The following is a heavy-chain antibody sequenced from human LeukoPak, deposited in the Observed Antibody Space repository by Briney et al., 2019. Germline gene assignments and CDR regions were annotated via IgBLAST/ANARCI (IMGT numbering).Heavy chain of an antibody. CDR1: GFTFTTYA. Sequence: GGSLRLSCAASGFTFTTYAMSWVRQAPGKGLEWVSVIYSGGSTYYADSVKGRFTISRDNSKNTLYLQMNSLRAEDTAVYYCARAPWYYDILTGSPRFGAFDIWGQGTMVTVSS. CDR3: ARAPWYYDILTGSPRFGAFDI. CDR2: IYSGGST. D-gene: IGHD3-9*01. V-gene: IGHV3-66*01. J-gene: IGHJ3*02.